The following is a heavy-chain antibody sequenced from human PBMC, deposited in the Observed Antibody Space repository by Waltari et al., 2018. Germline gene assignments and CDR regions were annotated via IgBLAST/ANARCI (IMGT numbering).Heavy chain of an antibody. CDR3: ARGGYYYDSSGYPLDY. CDR2: IYTSGST. J-gene: IGHJ4*02. V-gene: IGHV4-4*07. D-gene: IGHD3-22*01. Sequence: QVQLQESGPGLVKPSETLSLTCTVPGGSISSYYWSWIRQPAGKGLEWIGRIYTSGSTNYNPSLKSRVTMSVDTSKNQFSLKLSSVTAADTAVYYCARGGYYYDSSGYPLDYWGQGTLVTVSS. CDR1: GGSISSYY.